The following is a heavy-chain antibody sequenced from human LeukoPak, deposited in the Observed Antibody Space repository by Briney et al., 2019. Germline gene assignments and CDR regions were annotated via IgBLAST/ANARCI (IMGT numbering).Heavy chain of an antibody. CDR1: GGTFSSYA. CDR2: IIPIFGTA. Sequence: SVKVSCKASGGTFSSYAISWVRQAPGQGLEWMGRIIPIFGTANYAQKFQGRVKITTDKSTSTAYMELSSLRYEETAVYYCARDSIAAAGARGSAFDVWGQGTMVTVSS. D-gene: IGHD6-13*01. CDR3: ARDSIAAAGARGSAFDV. V-gene: IGHV1-69*05. J-gene: IGHJ3*01.